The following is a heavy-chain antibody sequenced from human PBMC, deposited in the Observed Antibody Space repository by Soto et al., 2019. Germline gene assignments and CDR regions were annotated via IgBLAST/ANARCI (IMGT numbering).Heavy chain of an antibody. D-gene: IGHD6-6*01. J-gene: IGHJ4*02. V-gene: IGHV1-69*13. CDR1: GGTFSSYS. CDR3: AIEYSSSPPYYPIGY. CDR2: IIPIFGTA. Sequence: GASVKVSCKASGGTFSSYSISWVRQAPGQGLEWMEGIIPIFGTANYAQKFQGRVTITADESTSTAYMELSSLRSEDTAVYYCAIEYSSSPPYYPIGYWGQGTLVTVSS.